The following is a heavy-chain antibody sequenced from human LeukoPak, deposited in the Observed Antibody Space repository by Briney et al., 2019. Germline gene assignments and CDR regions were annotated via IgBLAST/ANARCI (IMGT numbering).Heavy chain of an antibody. CDR2: ISGSGSST. V-gene: IGHV3-23*01. CDR3: AKRLYPGYTSGNFDY. J-gene: IGHJ4*02. D-gene: IGHD6-19*01. Sequence: PGGSLRLSCAASGFTFSSYAMSWVRQAPGKGLEWVSAISGSGSSTYYADSVKGRFTISRDNTNNTLYLQMTSLRAEDTAVYYCAKRLYPGYTSGNFDYWGQGTLVTVSS. CDR1: GFTFSSYA.